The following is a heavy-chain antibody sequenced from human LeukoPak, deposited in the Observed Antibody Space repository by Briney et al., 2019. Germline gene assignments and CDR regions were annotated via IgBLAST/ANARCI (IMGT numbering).Heavy chain of an antibody. V-gene: IGHV4-4*07. CDR2: IYATGRT. CDR3: ARLKFYDSTGYSPGYYMDV. Sequence: SETLSVTCMVTGGAIISYYWSWVRQPAGRGAEWIGRIYATGRTEYNPSLKTRVTMSTDLSKKQFSLRLRSVTAADTAVYYCARLKFYDSTGYSPGYYMDVWGKGTAVTVSS. J-gene: IGHJ6*03. CDR1: GGAIISYY. D-gene: IGHD3-22*01.